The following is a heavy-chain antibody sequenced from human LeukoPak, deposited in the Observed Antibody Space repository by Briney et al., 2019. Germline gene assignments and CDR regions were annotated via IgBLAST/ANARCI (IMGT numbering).Heavy chain of an antibody. CDR1: SGSFSGYY. J-gene: IGHJ6*03. CDR3: ARSSLRGATPHYMDV. Sequence: PSETLSLTCAVYSGSFSGYYWSWIRQPPGRGLEWIGEINHSGSTNYNPSLKSRVTISVDTSKNQFSLKLSSVNTADTAVYYCARSSLRGATPHYMDVWGKGTTVTVSS. V-gene: IGHV4-34*01. CDR2: INHSGST. D-gene: IGHD5-12*01.